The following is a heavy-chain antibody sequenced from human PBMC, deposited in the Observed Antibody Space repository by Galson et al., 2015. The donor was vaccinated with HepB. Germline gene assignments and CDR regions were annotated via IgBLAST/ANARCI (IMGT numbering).Heavy chain of an antibody. CDR1: GGTFSSYA. V-gene: IGHV1-69*13. J-gene: IGHJ3*02. Sequence: SVKVSCKASGGTFSSYAISWVRQAPGQGLEWMGGIIPIFGTANYAQKFQGRVTITADESTSTAYMELSSLRSEDTAVYYCARGRKNGYYDSSGYYLFGAFDIWGQGTMVTVSS. D-gene: IGHD3-22*01. CDR3: ARGRKNGYYDSSGYYLFGAFDI. CDR2: IIPIFGTA.